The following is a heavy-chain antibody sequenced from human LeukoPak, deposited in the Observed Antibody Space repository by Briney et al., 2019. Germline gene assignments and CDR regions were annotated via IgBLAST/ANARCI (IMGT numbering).Heavy chain of an antibody. Sequence: PGGSLRLSCAASGFTFSSYSMNLVRQAPGKGLEWIGEVNLQGSTNYNPSLMGRVAISVDTSENHISLQLTSVTAADTAVYYCAREGGPYRPLDYAGQGTLVTVSS. CDR3: AREGGPYRPLDY. CDR1: GFTFSSYS. V-gene: IGHV4-34*01. CDR2: VNLQGST. J-gene: IGHJ4*02.